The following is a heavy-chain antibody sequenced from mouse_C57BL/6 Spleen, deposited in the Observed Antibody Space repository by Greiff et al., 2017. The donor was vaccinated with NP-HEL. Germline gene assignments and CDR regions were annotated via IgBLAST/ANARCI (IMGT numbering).Heavy chain of an antibody. D-gene: IGHD2-2*01. CDR2: IYPGSGST. CDR3: ARWEYGYDGAWFAY. J-gene: IGHJ3*01. CDR1: GYTFTSYW. Sequence: QVQLQQPGAELVKPGASVKMSCKASGYTFTSYWITWVKQRPGQGLEWIGDIYPGSGSTNYNEKFKSKATLTVDTSSSTAYMQLSSLTSEDSAVYYCARWEYGYDGAWFAYWGQGTLVTVSA. V-gene: IGHV1-55*01.